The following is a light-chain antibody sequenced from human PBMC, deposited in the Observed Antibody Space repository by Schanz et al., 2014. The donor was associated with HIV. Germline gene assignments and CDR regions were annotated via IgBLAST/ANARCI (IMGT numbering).Light chain of an antibody. CDR3: QQYGSLPWT. Sequence: EIVLTQSPGSLSLSPGGRATLSCGASQRLSSSYLAWYQQKRDQPPRLVIYATSTRAAGIPDRFSGTGSGTDFTLTISRLEPEDFAVYHCQQYGSLPWTFGQGTKVEVK. V-gene: IGKV3-20*01. CDR2: ATS. CDR1: QRLSSSY. J-gene: IGKJ1*01.